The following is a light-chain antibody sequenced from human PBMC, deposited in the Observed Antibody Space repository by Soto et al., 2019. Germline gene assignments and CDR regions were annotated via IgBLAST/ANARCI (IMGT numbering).Light chain of an antibody. V-gene: IGKV3-15*01. CDR3: QQYNIWPLT. CDR2: GAS. Sequence: EILMTQSPATLSVSPEERATLSCRASQSVSNNLAWYQQKPGQAPRLLIYGASTRATGIPARFSGSGSGTEFTLTISSLQSEDFAVYYCQQYNIWPLTFGGGTKVEIK. J-gene: IGKJ4*01. CDR1: QSVSNN.